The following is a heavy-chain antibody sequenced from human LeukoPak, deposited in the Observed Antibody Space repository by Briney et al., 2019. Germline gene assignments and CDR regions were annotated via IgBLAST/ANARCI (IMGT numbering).Heavy chain of an antibody. J-gene: IGHJ3*02. CDR2: LGWNSGDI. CDR1: GFSFGDYA. Sequence: PGGSLRLSCVASGFSFGDYAMHWVRQAPGKGLEWVSGLGWNSGDIRYADSVKGRFTISRDNAKNSLYLQMDSLRAEDTALYYCAKDDTFDIWRQGTMVTVSS. V-gene: IGHV3-9*01. CDR3: AKDDTFDI.